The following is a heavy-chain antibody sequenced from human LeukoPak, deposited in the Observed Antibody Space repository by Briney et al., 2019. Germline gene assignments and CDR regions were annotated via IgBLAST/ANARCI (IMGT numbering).Heavy chain of an antibody. CDR1: GGSFSGYY. CDR2: INHSGST. Sequence: SETLSLTCAVYGGSFSGYYWSWIRQPPGEGLEWIGEINHSGSTNYNPSLKSRVTISVDTSKNQFSLKLSSVTAADTAVYYCAGSYSGYDSGYYYGMDVWGQGTTVTVSS. D-gene: IGHD5-12*01. CDR3: AGSYSGYDSGYYYGMDV. J-gene: IGHJ6*02. V-gene: IGHV4-34*01.